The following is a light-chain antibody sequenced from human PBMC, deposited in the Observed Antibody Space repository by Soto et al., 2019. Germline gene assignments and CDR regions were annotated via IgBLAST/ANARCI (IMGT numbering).Light chain of an antibody. V-gene: IGKV1-33*01. CDR3: QQYDNLVT. Sequence: DIQMTQSPSSLSASVGDRVTITCQASQDISNYLNWYQQKPGKAPKLLIYDASNLETGVPSRLSGSGSGTDITFTISSLQPEDIATYYCQQYDNLVTFGPGTKVDIK. J-gene: IGKJ3*01. CDR2: DAS. CDR1: QDISNY.